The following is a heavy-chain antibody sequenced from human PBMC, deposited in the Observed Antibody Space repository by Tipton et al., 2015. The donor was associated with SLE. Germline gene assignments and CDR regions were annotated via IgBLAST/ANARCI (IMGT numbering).Heavy chain of an antibody. CDR1: GYTFTGCY. J-gene: IGHJ3*02. Sequence: QLVQSGPEVKKPGASVNVSCKASGYTFTGCYMHWVRQAPGQGLAWMGWINPNSGGTNYAQKFQGMDTMTRDTSISTAYMELSRLRADDTAVYYCATNWGSGAFDIWGQGTMVTVSS. CDR2: INPNSGGT. V-gene: IGHV1-2*02. D-gene: IGHD7-27*01. CDR3: ATNWGSGAFDI.